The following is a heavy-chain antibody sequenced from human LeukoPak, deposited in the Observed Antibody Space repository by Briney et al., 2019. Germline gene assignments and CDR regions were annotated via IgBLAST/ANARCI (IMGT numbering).Heavy chain of an antibody. CDR1: GFTFSSYS. CDR3: ARGDLLRYFDWLFRPGDY. V-gene: IGHV3-21*01. Sequence: GGSLRLSCAASGFTFSSYSMNWVRQAPGKGLEWVSSISSSSSYIYYADSVKGRFTISRDNAKNSLYLQMNSLRAEYTAVYYCARGDLLRYFDWLFRPGDYWGQGTLVTVSS. D-gene: IGHD3-9*01. J-gene: IGHJ4*02. CDR2: ISSSSSYI.